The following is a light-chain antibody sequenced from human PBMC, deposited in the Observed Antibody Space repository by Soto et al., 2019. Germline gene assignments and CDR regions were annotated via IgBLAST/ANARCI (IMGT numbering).Light chain of an antibody. J-gene: IGKJ3*01. CDR3: QQLNSYL. CDR1: QGISSY. Sequence: DIQLTQSPSFLSASVGDRVTITCRASQGISSYLAWYQQKPGKAPKLLIYAASTLQSGVPSRFSGSGSGTEFTLTSSSLQPEDFATYYCQQLNSYLFGPGTKVDIK. CDR2: AAS. V-gene: IGKV1-9*01.